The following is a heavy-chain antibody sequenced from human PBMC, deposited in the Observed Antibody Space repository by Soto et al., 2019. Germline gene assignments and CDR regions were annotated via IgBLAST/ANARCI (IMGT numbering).Heavy chain of an antibody. CDR1: GYTFTSYD. D-gene: IGHD3-10*01. J-gene: IGHJ4*02. CDR3: ATSRGGSGSYYNVLPATFDY. CDR2: MNPNSGNT. V-gene: IGHV1-8*01. Sequence: ASVKVSCKASGYTFTSYDINWVRQATGQGLEWMGWMNPNSGNTGYAQKFQGRVTMTRNTSISTAYMELSSLRSDDTAVYYCATSRGGSGSYYNVLPATFDYWGQGTLVTVSS.